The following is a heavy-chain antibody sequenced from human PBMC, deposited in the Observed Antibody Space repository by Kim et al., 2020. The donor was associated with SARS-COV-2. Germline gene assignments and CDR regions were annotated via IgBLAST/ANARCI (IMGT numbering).Heavy chain of an antibody. CDR3: ARLNSSSWYYFVVYYYYGMDV. CDR2: IKQDGSEK. V-gene: IGHV3-7*01. CDR1: GFTFSSYW. Sequence: GGSLRLSCAASGFTFSSYWMSWVRQAPGKGLEWVANIKQDGSEKYYVDSVKGRFTISRDNAKNSLYLQMNSLRAEDTAVYYCARLNSSSWYYFVVYYYYGMDVWGQGTTVTVSS. J-gene: IGHJ6*02. D-gene: IGHD6-13*01.